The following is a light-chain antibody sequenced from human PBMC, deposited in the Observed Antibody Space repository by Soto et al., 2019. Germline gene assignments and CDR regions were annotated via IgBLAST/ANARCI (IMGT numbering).Light chain of an antibody. Sequence: EIVLTQSPGTLSLSPGEGATLSCRASQSVSSNYLAWYQQKPGQAPRLLIYGASSRATGIPDRFSGSGSGTDFTLTISRLEPEDFAVDYCQQYGGSPPITFGQGTRLEIK. J-gene: IGKJ5*01. CDR3: QQYGGSPPIT. CDR1: QSVSSNY. V-gene: IGKV3-20*01. CDR2: GAS.